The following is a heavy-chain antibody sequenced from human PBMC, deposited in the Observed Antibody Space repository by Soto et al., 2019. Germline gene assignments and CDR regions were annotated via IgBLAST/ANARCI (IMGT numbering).Heavy chain of an antibody. Sequence: GASVKVSCKASGGTFSSYTISWVRQAPGQGLEWMGRIIPILGIANYAQKFQGRVTITADKSTSTAYMELSSLRSEDTAVYYCARDPEYYDSSGRPDYYYYGMDVWGQGTTVTVSS. CDR3: ARDPEYYDSSGRPDYYYYGMDV. V-gene: IGHV1-69*04. D-gene: IGHD3-22*01. CDR2: IIPILGIA. CDR1: GGTFSSYT. J-gene: IGHJ6*02.